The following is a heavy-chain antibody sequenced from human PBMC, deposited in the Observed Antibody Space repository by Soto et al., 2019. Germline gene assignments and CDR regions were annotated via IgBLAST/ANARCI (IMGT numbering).Heavy chain of an antibody. CDR3: ARVFGFGGMDA. D-gene: IGHD3-10*01. J-gene: IGHJ6*01. Sequence: ASVKVSCKASGYTFTSYYMHWVRHAPGQGLEWMGIINPSGGSTSYAQKFQGRVTMTRDTPTSTVYMELSSLRSEDTAVYYCARVFGFGGMDAWGQGTTVIVCS. CDR2: INPSGGST. V-gene: IGHV1-46*01. CDR1: GYTFTSYY.